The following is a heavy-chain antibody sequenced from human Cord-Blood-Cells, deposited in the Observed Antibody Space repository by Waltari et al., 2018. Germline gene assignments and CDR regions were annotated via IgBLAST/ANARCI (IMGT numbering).Heavy chain of an antibody. D-gene: IGHD4-17*01. CDR2: ISSSSSTI. CDR3: ARDLWYGDYAFDI. J-gene: IGHJ3*02. CDR1: GFTFSSYS. Sequence: EVQLVESGGGLVQPGGSLRLSCAASGFTFSSYSMNWVRRAPGKGLEWVSYISSSSSTIDYADSVKGQFTISRDNAKNSLYLQMNSLRDEDTAVYYCARDLWYGDYAFDIWGQGTMVTVSS. V-gene: IGHV3-48*02.